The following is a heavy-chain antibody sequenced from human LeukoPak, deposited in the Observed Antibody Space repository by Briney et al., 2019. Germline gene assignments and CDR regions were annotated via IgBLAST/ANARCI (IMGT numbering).Heavy chain of an antibody. CDR2: IRYSGST. J-gene: IGHJ5*02. V-gene: IGHV4-39*01. Sequence: SETLSLTCNVTGGSISSNTYFWGWLRRPPGKGLEWIGSIRYSGSTYYNPSLKSRVTIFVDTSNNQFSLHLTSLTAADTAVYYCATSDTVSTYNWFDPWGLGTLVTVS. CDR1: GGSISSNTYF. CDR3: ATSDTVSTYNWFDP. D-gene: IGHD5/OR15-5a*01.